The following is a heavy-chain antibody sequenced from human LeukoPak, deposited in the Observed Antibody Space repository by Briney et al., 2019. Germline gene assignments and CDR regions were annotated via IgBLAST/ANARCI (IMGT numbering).Heavy chain of an antibody. D-gene: IGHD3-22*01. CDR1: GFTFSNYW. CDR3: TRMYLYGSSGYRPSDY. Sequence: PGGSLRLSCATSGFTFSNYWMSWVRQAPGKGLEWVAKIKEDGSEKKYVDSVKGRFTISRDNAENAVHLEMNSLRAEDTAVYYCTRMYLYGSSGYRPSDYWGQGTLVTVSS. J-gene: IGHJ4*02. CDR2: IKEDGSEK. V-gene: IGHV3-7*01.